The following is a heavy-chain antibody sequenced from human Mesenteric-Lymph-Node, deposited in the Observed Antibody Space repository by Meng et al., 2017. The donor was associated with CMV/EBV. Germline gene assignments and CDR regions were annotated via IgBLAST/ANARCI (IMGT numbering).Heavy chain of an antibody. D-gene: IGHD3-16*02. CDR2: ISGGGGTT. Sequence: GESLKISCAASGFTFSSHDMSWVRQAPGKGLEWVSHISGGGGTTYYADSVKGRFTISRDNSKNTLYLQMNSLGAEDTAVYYCAKTLDEDVWGSNRPFDYWGQGTLVTVSS. V-gene: IGHV3-23*01. CDR3: AKTLDEDVWGSNRPFDY. CDR1: GFTFSSHD. J-gene: IGHJ4*02.